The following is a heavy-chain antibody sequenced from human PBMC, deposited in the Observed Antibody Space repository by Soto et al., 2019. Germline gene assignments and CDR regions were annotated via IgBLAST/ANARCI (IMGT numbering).Heavy chain of an antibody. D-gene: IGHD3-16*01. CDR3: ASVTFGGVVLAH. CDR2: IYFIGNT. V-gene: IGHV4-59*01. J-gene: IGHJ4*02. Sequence: SETLSLTCTVSAASFSKYYWSWIRQPPGKGLEWIGYIYFIGNTNYNPSLKRRVTISIDTSKKQISLNLTSVTDADTAVYYCASVTFGGVVLAHWGQGTLVTVSS. CDR1: AASFSKYY.